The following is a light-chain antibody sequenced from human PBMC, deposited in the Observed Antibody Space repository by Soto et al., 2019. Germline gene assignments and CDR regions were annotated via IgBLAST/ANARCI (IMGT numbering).Light chain of an antibody. CDR2: YAS. V-gene: IGKV3-15*01. CDR1: QSVGNN. CDR3: QQYNDWPPIT. J-gene: IGKJ5*01. Sequence: EIMMTQSPAILSVSPGERATLSYRASQSVGNNLAWYQQKPGQVPRLLIYYASTRATDIPARFSGSGSGTEFTLTISSLQSEDFALYYCQQYNDWPPITFGQGTRLEIK.